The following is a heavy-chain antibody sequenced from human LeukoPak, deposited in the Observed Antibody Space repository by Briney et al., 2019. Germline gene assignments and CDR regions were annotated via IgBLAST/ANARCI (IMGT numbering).Heavy chain of an antibody. V-gene: IGHV5-51*01. CDR2: IYPDDSDT. J-gene: IGHJ4*02. Sequence: GESLKISCKASGYIFTTHWLGWVRQMPGKGLEWMGMIYPDDSDTRYNPSFQGQVTMSADKSISTASLQWSSLKDSDTAMYYCARPGLGGYAPFDYWGQGTLVTVSS. CDR3: ARPGLGGYAPFDY. CDR1: GYIFTTHW. D-gene: IGHD2-15*01.